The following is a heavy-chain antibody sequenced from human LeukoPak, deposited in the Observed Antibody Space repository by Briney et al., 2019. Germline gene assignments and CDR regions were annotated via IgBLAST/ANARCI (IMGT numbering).Heavy chain of an antibody. Sequence: GSLRLSCAASGFTFSSYAMSWVRQAPGKGLEWVSAISGSGGSTYYAGSVKGRFTISRDNSKNTLYLQMNSLRAEDTAVYYCAKDGVPDIVVVVAATPDAFDIWGQGTMVTVSS. CDR2: ISGSGGST. J-gene: IGHJ3*02. D-gene: IGHD2-15*01. CDR1: GFTFSSYA. CDR3: AKDGVPDIVVVVAATPDAFDI. V-gene: IGHV3-23*01.